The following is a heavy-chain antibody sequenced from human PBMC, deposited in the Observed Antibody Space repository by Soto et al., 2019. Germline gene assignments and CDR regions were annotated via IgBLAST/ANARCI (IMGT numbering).Heavy chain of an antibody. D-gene: IGHD2-2*01. J-gene: IGHJ6*02. CDR1: GGTFSSYA. CDR3: ASTLKVVPAAMPYYYYGMDV. V-gene: IGHV1-69*01. CDR2: IIPIFGTA. Sequence: QVQLVQSGAEVKKPGSSVKVSCKASGGTFSSYAISWVRQAPGQGLEWMGGIIPIFGTANYAQKFQGRVTITADESTSTAYMELSSLRSEDTAVYYCASTLKVVPAAMPYYYYGMDVWGQGTTVTVSS.